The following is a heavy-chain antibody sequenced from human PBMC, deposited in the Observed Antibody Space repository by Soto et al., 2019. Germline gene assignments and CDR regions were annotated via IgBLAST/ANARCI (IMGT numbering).Heavy chain of an antibody. V-gene: IGHV6-1*01. Sequence: SQALPHTCAISGATVSSSSAAWRWLRQSPSRGLEWLGRTYYRSTWTNDYARSVKSRITINPDTVENQFSLQLSSVTPEDTAVYYCAGVSSFRGMDVWGQGTPVTVSS. D-gene: IGHD3-16*01. CDR3: AGVSSFRGMDV. CDR1: GATVSSSSAA. CDR2: TYYRSTWTN. J-gene: IGHJ6*02.